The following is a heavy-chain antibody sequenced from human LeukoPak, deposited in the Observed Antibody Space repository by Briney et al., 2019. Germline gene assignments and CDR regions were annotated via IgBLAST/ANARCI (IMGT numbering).Heavy chain of an antibody. Sequence: GGSLRLSCAASGFTFSSYEMNWVRQAPGKGLEWVSYISSSGSTIYYADSVKGRFTVSRDNAKNSLYLQLNSLRAEDTAVYCCARVLHKRNYDSSDYYGSWGQGTLVTVSS. CDR2: ISSSGSTI. J-gene: IGHJ5*02. CDR3: ARVLHKRNYDSSDYYGS. CDR1: GFTFSSYE. D-gene: IGHD3-22*01. V-gene: IGHV3-48*03.